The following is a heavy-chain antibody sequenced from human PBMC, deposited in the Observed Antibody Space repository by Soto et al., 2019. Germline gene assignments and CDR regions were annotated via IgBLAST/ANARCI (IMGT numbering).Heavy chain of an antibody. CDR1: GGTFSSYA. J-gene: IGHJ6*02. CDR2: IIPIFGTA. Sequence: SVKVSCKASGGTFSSYAISWVRQAPGQGLEWMGGIIPIFGTANYAQKFQGRVTITADESTSTAYMELSSLRSEDTAVYYCARAPATINPGNYYYGMAVGGQGPTVTVSS. V-gene: IGHV1-69*13. CDR3: ARAPATINPGNYYYGMAV.